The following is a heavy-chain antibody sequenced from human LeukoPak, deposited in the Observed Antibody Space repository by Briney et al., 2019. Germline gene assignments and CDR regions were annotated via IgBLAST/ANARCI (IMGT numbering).Heavy chain of an antibody. CDR3: ASGRYGDYYYFDY. CDR1: GGSFSGYF. J-gene: IGHJ4*02. Sequence: PSETLSLTCAVYGGSFSGYFWSWIRQPPGKGLEWIGEVNHSGSTNYNPSLKSRVSMSVDTSKNQFSLKLNSVTAADTAVYYCASGRYGDYYYFDYWGQGTLVTVFS. CDR2: VNHSGST. D-gene: IGHD4-17*01. V-gene: IGHV4-34*01.